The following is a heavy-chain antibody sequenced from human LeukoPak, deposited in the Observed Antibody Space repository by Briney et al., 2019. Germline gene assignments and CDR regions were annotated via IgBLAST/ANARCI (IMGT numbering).Heavy chain of an antibody. V-gene: IGHV5-51*01. D-gene: IGHD6-19*01. CDR3: ARGGSGWFHNYDY. J-gene: IGHJ4*02. CDR1: GYSFTTYW. CDR2: IYPGDSDT. Sequence: PGGSLKISFKGSGYSFTTYWIVWGRQRPGKGVEWMGIIYPGDSDTRYSPSFQGQVTISVDKSISTTFLQWSSLKASVTAVYYCARGGSGWFHNYDYWGQGTLVTVSS.